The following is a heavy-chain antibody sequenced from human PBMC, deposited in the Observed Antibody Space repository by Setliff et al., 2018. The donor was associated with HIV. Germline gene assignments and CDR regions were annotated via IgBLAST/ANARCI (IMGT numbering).Heavy chain of an antibody. Sequence: SETLSLTCGVFRGPFSGYFWSWIRQSPGRGLEWIGEINFSGTTNYNPSLKSRVTISIDTSKEWFSLKLTSVTAADTAVYYCARHANGPYGPFGDLLYFDYWGLGTQVTVSS. V-gene: IGHV4-34*01. CDR1: RGPFSGYF. CDR2: INFSGTT. J-gene: IGHJ4*02. CDR3: ARHANGPYGPFGDLLYFDY. D-gene: IGHD2-21*02.